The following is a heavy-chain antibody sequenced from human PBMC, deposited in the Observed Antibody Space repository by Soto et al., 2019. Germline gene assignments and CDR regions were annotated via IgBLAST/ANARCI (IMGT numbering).Heavy chain of an antibody. CDR3: ARDLAAAAY. V-gene: IGHV1-46*01. D-gene: IGHD6-13*01. Sequence: QVQLVQSGAEVKKPGASVKVSCKASGYIFTNYYIHWVRQAPVQGLEWMAIINPLHTSGSTNYAQKFQGRVTVTRDTSTSTVYLELSSLRSDDTAVYYCARDLAAAAYWGQGTLVTVSS. J-gene: IGHJ4*02. CDR1: GYIFTNYY. CDR2: INPLHTSGST.